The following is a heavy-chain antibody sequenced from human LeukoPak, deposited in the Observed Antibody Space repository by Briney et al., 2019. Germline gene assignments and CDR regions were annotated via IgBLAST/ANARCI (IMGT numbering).Heavy chain of an antibody. J-gene: IGHJ4*02. CDR3: ARDGGYSRGWTYGAGDY. CDR2: ISNDRSEK. CDR1: GFTFSNYV. V-gene: IGHV3-30*04. Sequence: GGSLRLSCAASGFTFSNYVMHWVRQAPGKGLECVAVISNDRSEKYYADSVKGRFTTSRDNSRNTLYLQLSGLRAEDTALYYCARDGGYSRGWTYGAGDYWGQGTLVTVSS. D-gene: IGHD6-19*01.